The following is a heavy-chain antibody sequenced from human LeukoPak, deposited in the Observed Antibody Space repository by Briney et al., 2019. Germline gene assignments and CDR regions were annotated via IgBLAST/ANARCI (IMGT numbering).Heavy chain of an antibody. J-gene: IGHJ4*02. V-gene: IGHV3-21*01. Sequence: GGSLRLSCAASGFTFSSYSMNWVRQAPGKGLECVSSISSSSSYIYYADSVKGRFTISRDNAKNSLYLQMNSLRAEDTAVYYCARDLSGSYCLDGYFDYWGQGTLVTVSS. D-gene: IGHD1-26*01. CDR3: ARDLSGSYCLDGYFDY. CDR1: GFTFSSYS. CDR2: ISSSSSYI.